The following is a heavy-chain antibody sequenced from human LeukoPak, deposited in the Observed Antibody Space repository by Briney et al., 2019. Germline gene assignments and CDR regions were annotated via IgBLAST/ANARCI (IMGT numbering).Heavy chain of an antibody. D-gene: IGHD2-15*01. V-gene: IGHV4-38-2*02. CDR1: GYSISSGYY. J-gene: IGHJ4*02. Sequence: SETLSLTCAVSGYSISSGYYWGWIRQPPGKGLEWIGSIYHSGSTYYNPSLKSRVTISVDTSKNQFSLKLSSVTAEDTAVYYCAREGGGGSELFDYWGQGTLVTVSS. CDR2: IYHSGST. CDR3: AREGGGGSELFDY.